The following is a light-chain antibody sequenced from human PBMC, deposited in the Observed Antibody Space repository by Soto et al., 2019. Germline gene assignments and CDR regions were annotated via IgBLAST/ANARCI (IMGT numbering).Light chain of an antibody. CDR3: QQYNDYIT. J-gene: IGKJ5*01. CDR2: AAS. CDR1: QSISSY. Sequence: DIRITQSPSSLSASVGDRVTITCRASQSISSYLNWYQQKPGKAPKLLIYAASTLENGVPTRFSGTGSETEFTLTVSSLQPDDSATYYCQQYNDYITFGQGTRLEI. V-gene: IGKV1-5*01.